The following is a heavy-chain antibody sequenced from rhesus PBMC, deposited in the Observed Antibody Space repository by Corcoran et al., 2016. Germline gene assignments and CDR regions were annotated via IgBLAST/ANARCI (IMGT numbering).Heavy chain of an antibody. J-gene: IGHJ4*01. Sequence: QVQLQESGPGVVKPSETLSLTCAVSGGSISSGYDWSWIRQPPGKGLEWIGYIYGSSGSTTYNPSLKNRVTVSKDASKNQLSLKLSSVTAADTAAYYCARDRIAAAGGFDYWGQGVLVTVSS. V-gene: IGHV4-76*01. D-gene: IGHD6-25*01. CDR3: ARDRIAAAGGFDY. CDR2: IYGSSGST. CDR1: GGSISSGYD.